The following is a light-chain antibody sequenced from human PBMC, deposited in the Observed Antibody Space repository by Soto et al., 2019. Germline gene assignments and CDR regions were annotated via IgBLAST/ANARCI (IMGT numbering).Light chain of an antibody. V-gene: IGLV2-14*01. CDR1: SSDIGAYNY. CDR3: SSYTISRIRV. J-gene: IGLJ3*02. CDR2: DVT. Sequence: QSVLTQAASVSGSPGQSITISCTGSSSDIGAYNYVSWYQQHPGKAPKLMIYDVTNRPSGVSYRFSGSKSGSTASLTISGLQAEDEADYYCSSYTISRIRVFGGGTKVTVL.